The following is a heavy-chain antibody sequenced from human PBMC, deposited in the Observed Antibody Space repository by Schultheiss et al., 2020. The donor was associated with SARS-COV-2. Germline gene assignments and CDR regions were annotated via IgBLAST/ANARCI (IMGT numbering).Heavy chain of an antibody. D-gene: IGHD6-13*01. Sequence: GGSLRLSCAASGFTFSDYYMSWIRQAPGKGLEWVSAISGSGGSTYYADSVKGRFTISRDNSKNTLYLQMNSLRAEDTAVYYCAKPLSEGYSSPRGAYYYYGMDVWGQGTTVTVSS. CDR3: AKPLSEGYSSPRGAYYYYGMDV. J-gene: IGHJ6*02. V-gene: IGHV3-23*01. CDR1: GFTFSDYY. CDR2: ISGSGGST.